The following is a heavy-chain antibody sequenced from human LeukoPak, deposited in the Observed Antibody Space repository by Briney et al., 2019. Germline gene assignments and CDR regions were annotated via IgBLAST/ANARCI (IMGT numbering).Heavy chain of an antibody. CDR1: GGGALSDYT. CDR2: ILPMLGTA. D-gene: IGHD3/OR15-3a*01. J-gene: IGHJ6*03. CDR3: ARDGLLTRTGMDV. Sequence: GASVKLSCKASGGGALSDYTISWVRQAPGQGLEWMGAILPMLGTAKYAQTFQGRVTITTDDSSSTVYMELSGLRFEDTASYFCARDGLLTRTGMDVWGEGTTVIVSS. V-gene: IGHV1-69*16.